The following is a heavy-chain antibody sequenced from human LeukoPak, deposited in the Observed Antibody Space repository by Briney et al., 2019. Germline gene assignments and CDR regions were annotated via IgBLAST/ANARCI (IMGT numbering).Heavy chain of an antibody. CDR2: INPSSGGT. Sequence: GASVKVSCKASGYTFIDYYMHWVRQAPGQGLEWMGRINPSSGGTNYAQKFQGRVTMTRDTSISTAYMELSRLGSDDTAVYYCARDDNSGYYSGPWGQGTLVTVSS. J-gene: IGHJ5*02. V-gene: IGHV1-2*06. CDR3: ARDDNSGYYSGP. D-gene: IGHD3-22*01. CDR1: GYTFIDYY.